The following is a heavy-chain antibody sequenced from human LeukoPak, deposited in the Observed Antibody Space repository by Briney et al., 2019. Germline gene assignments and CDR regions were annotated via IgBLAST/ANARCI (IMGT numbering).Heavy chain of an antibody. D-gene: IGHD3-10*01. CDR1: GFSFGSYG. V-gene: IGHV3-30*03. CDR2: ISFDGGTK. Sequence: GRSLRLSCAASGFSFGSYGIHWVRQAPGKGLEWVAVISFDGGTKYYADSVKGRFTISRDNSKNTLYLEMNSLRAEDTAVYYCARTKVRWDDYWGQGTLVTVSS. CDR3: ARTKVRWDDY. J-gene: IGHJ4*02.